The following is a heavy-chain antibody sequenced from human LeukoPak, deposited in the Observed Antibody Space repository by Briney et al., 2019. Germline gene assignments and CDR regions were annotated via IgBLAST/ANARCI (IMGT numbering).Heavy chain of an antibody. CDR3: ARDITRTTWTDWFDP. D-gene: IGHD1-1*01. J-gene: IGHJ5*02. CDR1: GFTFSSYA. V-gene: IGHV3-30-3*01. Sequence: GGSLRLSCAASGFTFSSYAMHWVRQAPGKGLEWVAVISYDGSNKYYADSVKGRFTISRDNSKNTLYLQMNSLRAEDTAVYYCARDITRTTWTDWFDPWGQGTLVTVSS. CDR2: ISYDGSNK.